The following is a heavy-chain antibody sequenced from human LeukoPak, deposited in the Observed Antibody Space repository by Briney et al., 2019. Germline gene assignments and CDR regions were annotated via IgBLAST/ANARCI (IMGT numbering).Heavy chain of an antibody. Sequence: PGGSLRLSCAASGFTVSSNYMSWVRQAPGKGLEWVSVTYSNGRTYYADSVKGRFTISRDISKNTLYLQMNSLRAEDTALYYCARNPETRTYYYYMDVWGKGTTVTVSS. J-gene: IGHJ6*03. CDR1: GFTVSSNY. V-gene: IGHV3-53*01. CDR2: TYSNGRT. CDR3: ARNPETRTYYYYMDV. D-gene: IGHD1-14*01.